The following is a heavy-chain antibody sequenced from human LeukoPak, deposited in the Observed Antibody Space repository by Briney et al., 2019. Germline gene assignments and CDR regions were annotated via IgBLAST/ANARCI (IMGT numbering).Heavy chain of an antibody. D-gene: IGHD2-15*01. J-gene: IGHJ3*02. CDR3: AQAMGRYSADAFAI. CDR2: IYYSGST. V-gene: IGHV4-39*07. Sequence: ETLSLTCTVSGGSISSSSYYWGWIRQPPGNGLEWIGRIYYSGSTYYNPSLKSRAPISVDTSKNHFSAKLRSVTAAATAVSYCAQAMGRYSADAFAIWGQGTMVTVSS. CDR1: GGSISSSSYY.